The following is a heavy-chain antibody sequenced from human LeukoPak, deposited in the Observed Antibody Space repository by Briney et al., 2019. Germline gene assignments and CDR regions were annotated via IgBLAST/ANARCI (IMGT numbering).Heavy chain of an antibody. J-gene: IGHJ4*02. CDR3: ARVGAYYYDSSGYHEVFDY. CDR1: GYTFTSYG. CDR2: ISAYNGNT. Sequence: AASVKVSCKASGYTFTSYGISWVRQAPGQGLEWMGWISAYNGNTNYAQKLQGRVTMTTDTSTSTAYMELRSLRSDDTAVYYCARVGAYYYDSSGYHEVFDYWGQGTLVTVSS. V-gene: IGHV1-18*01. D-gene: IGHD3-22*01.